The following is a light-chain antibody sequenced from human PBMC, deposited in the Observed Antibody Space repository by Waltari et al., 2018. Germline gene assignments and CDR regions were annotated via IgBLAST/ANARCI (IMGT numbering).Light chain of an antibody. J-gene: IGKJ4*01. V-gene: IGKV3-15*01. Sequence: EIVMTQSPATLSVSPGEGATLSCRASQSISSNLAGYQQKPGQAPRPLIFGASTRAAGIPARFSGSESGTYFTLTISSLQAEDVAIYFCQHYNEQPLTFGGGTKVEIK. CDR3: QHYNEQPLT. CDR2: GAS. CDR1: QSISSN.